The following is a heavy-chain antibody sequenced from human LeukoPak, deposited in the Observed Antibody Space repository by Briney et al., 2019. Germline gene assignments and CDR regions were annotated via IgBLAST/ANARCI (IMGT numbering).Heavy chain of an antibody. CDR3: ACWGYSSSWYPPPIYYYYGMDV. CDR1: GYTFTSYD. J-gene: IGHJ6*02. CDR2: MNPNSGNT. Sequence: RASVKVSCKASGYTFTSYDINWVRQATGQGLEWMGWMNPNSGNTGYAQKFQGRVTMTRNTSISTAYMELSSLRSEDTAVYYCACWGYSSSWYPPPIYYYYGMDVWGQGTTVTVSS. V-gene: IGHV1-8*01. D-gene: IGHD6-13*01.